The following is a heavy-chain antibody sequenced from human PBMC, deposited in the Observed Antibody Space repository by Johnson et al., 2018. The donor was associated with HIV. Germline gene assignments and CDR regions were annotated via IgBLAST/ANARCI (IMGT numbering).Heavy chain of an antibody. V-gene: IGHV3-30*03. D-gene: IGHD1-26*01. CDR1: GFTFSSYG. CDR2: ISYDGSNK. J-gene: IGHJ3*02. Sequence: QVQLVESGGGVVQPGGSLRLSCAASGFTFSSYGMHWVRQAPGKGLEWVAVISYDGSNKYYADSVKGRFTISRDNSKNTLYLQMNSLRAEDTAVYYCARVRGGSYYLDGFDIWGQGTMVTVSS. CDR3: ARVRGGSYYLDGFDI.